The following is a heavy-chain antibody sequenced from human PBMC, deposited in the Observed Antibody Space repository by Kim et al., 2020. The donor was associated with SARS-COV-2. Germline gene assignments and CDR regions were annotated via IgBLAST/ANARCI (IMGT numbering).Heavy chain of an antibody. V-gene: IGHV7-4-1*02. Sequence: ASVKVSCKASGYTFTSYAMNWVRQAPGQGLEWMGWINTNTGNPTYAQGFTGRFVFSLDTSVSTAYLQISSLKAEDTAVYYCARESSGSPYSSSWFYYYYGMDVYGRGTTVTVSS. CDR3: ARESSGSPYSSSWFYYYYGMDV. CDR2: INTNTGNP. J-gene: IGHJ6*02. D-gene: IGHD6-13*01. CDR1: GYTFTSYA.